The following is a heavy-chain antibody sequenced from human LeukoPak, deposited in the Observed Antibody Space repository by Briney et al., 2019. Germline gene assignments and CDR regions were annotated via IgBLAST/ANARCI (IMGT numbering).Heavy chain of an antibody. J-gene: IGHJ5*02. V-gene: IGHV3-7*05. CDR1: GFTFSSYW. D-gene: IGHD2-8*01. Sequence: GGSLRLSCAASGFTFSSYWMSWVRQAPGKGLEWVANIKQDGSEKYYVDSVKGRFTISRDNAKNSLYLQMNSLRAEDTSVYYCARRVIMSAAGVPDTWLDPWGQGILVTVSS. CDR2: IKQDGSEK. CDR3: ARRVIMSAAGVPDTWLDP.